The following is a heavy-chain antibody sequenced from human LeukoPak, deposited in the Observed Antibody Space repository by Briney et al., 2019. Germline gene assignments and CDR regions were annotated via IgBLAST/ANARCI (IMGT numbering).Heavy chain of an antibody. J-gene: IGHJ6*03. Sequence: PSETLSLTCTVSGGSISSYYWSRIRQPPGKGLEWIGYTYDSGSTNYNPSLKSRVTISVDTSKNQFSLKLSSVTAADTAVYYCARTGIAAAGNYYYYYMDVWGKGTTVTVSS. V-gene: IGHV4-59*01. CDR2: TYDSGST. CDR1: GGSISSYY. D-gene: IGHD6-13*01. CDR3: ARTGIAAAGNYYYYYMDV.